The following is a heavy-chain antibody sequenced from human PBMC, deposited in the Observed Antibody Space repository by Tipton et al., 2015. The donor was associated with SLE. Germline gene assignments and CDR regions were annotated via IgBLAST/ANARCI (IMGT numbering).Heavy chain of an antibody. CDR1: GGPISSSSYY. V-gene: IGHV4-39*01. CDR2: IYYSGST. D-gene: IGHD5-24*01. J-gene: IGHJ5*02. CDR3: ARRERSPIWCDP. Sequence: LRLSCTVSGGPISSSSYYWDWIRQPPEKGLEWIGSIYYSGSTNYNPSLKSRVTLSVDTSRNQFSLKMISVTAADTAVYYCARRERSPIWCDPSGQGTLVPVSS.